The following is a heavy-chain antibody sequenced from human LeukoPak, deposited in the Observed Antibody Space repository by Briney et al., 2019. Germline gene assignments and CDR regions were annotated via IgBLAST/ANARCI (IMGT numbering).Heavy chain of an antibody. Sequence: GRSLRLSCAASGFTFSSYWMNWVRQAPGKGLEWVANIKQDGSEKYYVDSVKRRFTISRENAKNSLYLQMNRLRAEDTAVYYCCYTMDVWGKGATVTLSS. D-gene: IGHD2-2*02. J-gene: IGHJ6*04. V-gene: IGHV3-7*01. CDR3: CYTMDV. CDR2: IKQDGSEK. CDR1: GFTFSSYW.